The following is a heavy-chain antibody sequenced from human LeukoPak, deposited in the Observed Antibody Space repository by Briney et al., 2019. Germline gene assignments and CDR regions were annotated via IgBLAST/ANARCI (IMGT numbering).Heavy chain of an antibody. V-gene: IGHV3-30*01. CDR2: ISYDGSNK. Sequence: GGSLRLSCAASGFTFSSYAMHWVRQAPGKGLEWVAVISYDGSNKYYADSVKGRFTISRDNSKSTLYLQMNSLRAEDTAVYYCARGFGYCSGGSCYSDDAFDIWGQGTMVTVSS. D-gene: IGHD2-15*01. CDR1: GFTFSSYA. J-gene: IGHJ3*02. CDR3: ARGFGYCSGGSCYSDDAFDI.